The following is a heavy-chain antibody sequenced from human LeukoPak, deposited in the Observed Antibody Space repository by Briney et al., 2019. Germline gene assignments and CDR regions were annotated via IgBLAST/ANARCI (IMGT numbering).Heavy chain of an antibody. J-gene: IGHJ5*02. CDR2: IRGGGAP. D-gene: IGHD6-19*01. CDR1: GFTFSSHT. Sequence: GSLRLSCAASGFTFSSHTMNWVRQAPGKGLQWVSSIRGGGAPVYADSVKGRFTISRDDFKSTVFLQMDSQRPEDTAVYYCARCTIGDGSGWCTWFAPWGQGTLVTVSS. CDR3: ARCTIGDGSGWCTWFAP. V-gene: IGHV3-23*01.